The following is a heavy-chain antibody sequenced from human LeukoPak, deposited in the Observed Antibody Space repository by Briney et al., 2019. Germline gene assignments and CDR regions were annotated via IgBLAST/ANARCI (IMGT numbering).Heavy chain of an antibody. CDR1: GFTFSGYW. D-gene: IGHD6-13*01. Sequence: GGSLRLSCAASGFTFSGYWIHWVRQAPVKGLEWVSRVNSDGSRTDYADSVKGRFTISRDNAKNTLFLHMHSLRPEDTAVYYCTRSPYSSSWAFEYWGQGTLVSVPS. V-gene: IGHV3-74*01. J-gene: IGHJ4*02. CDR3: TRSPYSSSWAFEY. CDR2: VNSDGSRT.